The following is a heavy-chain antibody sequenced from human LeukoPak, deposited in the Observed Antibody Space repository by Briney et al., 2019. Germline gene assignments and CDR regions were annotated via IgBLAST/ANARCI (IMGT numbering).Heavy chain of an antibody. J-gene: IGHJ4*02. CDR3: ADVDTAYNDY. D-gene: IGHD5-18*01. CDR1: GFTFSSYA. Sequence: GGSLRLSCAASGFTFSSYAMTWVRQAPRKGLEWVSGISGSGGSTYYADSVKGRFTISRDNSRNTLYLQMNSLRAEDTAVYYCADVDTAYNDYWGQGTLVTVSS. CDR2: ISGSGGST. V-gene: IGHV3-23*01.